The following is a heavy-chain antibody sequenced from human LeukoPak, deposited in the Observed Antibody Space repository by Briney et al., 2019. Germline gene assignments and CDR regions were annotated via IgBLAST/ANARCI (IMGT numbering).Heavy chain of an antibody. J-gene: IGHJ3*02. V-gene: IGHV4-59*01. CDR3: ARRCSDSSGYPRDAFDI. Sequence: PSETLSLTCTVSGGSISSYYWSWIRQPPGKGLEWIGYIYYSGSTNYNPSLKSRVTISVDTSKNQFSLKLSSVTAADTAVYYCARRCSDSSGYPRDAFDIWGRGTMVTVSS. CDR2: IYYSGST. CDR1: GGSISSYY. D-gene: IGHD3-22*01.